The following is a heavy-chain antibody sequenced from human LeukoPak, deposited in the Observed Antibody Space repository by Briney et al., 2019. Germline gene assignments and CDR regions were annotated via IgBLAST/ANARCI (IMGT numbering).Heavy chain of an antibody. V-gene: IGHV4-34*01. Sequence: SETLSLTCAVCGGSFSGYYWSWIRQPPGKGLEWIGEINHSGSTNYNPSLKSRVTISVDTSKNQFSLKLSSVTAADTAVYYCARGLVGDILTGYYLDYWGQGTLVTVSS. CDR1: GGSFSGYY. CDR3: ARGLVGDILTGYYLDY. J-gene: IGHJ4*02. CDR2: INHSGST. D-gene: IGHD3-9*01.